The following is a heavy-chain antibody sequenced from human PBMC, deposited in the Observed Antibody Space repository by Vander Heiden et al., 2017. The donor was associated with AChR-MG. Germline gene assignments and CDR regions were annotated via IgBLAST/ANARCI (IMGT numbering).Heavy chain of an antibody. V-gene: IGHV3-21*01. CDR2: ISSSSSYI. D-gene: IGHD6-13*01. J-gene: IGHJ3*02. CDR1: GFTFSSYS. CDR3: ARGVASSWYGEAFDI. Sequence: EVQLVESGGGLVKPGGSLRLSCAASGFTFSSYSRNWVRQAPGKGLEWVSSISSSSSYIYYADSVKGRFTISRDNAKNSLYLQMNSLRAEDTAVYYCARGVASSWYGEAFDIWGQGTMVTVSS.